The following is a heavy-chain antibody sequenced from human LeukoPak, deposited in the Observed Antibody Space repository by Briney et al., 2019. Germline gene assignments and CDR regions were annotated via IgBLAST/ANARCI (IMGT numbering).Heavy chain of an antibody. CDR2: INHSGST. Sequence: PSETLSLTCAVYGGTFSGYYWSWIRQPPGKGLEWIGEINHSGSTNYNPSLKSRVTISVDTSKNQFSLKLSSVTAADTAVYYCASRRGVALSYLDYWGQGTLVTVSS. CDR3: ASRRGVALSYLDY. CDR1: GGTFSGYY. J-gene: IGHJ4*02. V-gene: IGHV4-34*01. D-gene: IGHD3-10*01.